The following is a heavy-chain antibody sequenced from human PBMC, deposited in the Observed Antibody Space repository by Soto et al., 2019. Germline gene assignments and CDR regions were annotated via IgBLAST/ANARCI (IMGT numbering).Heavy chain of an antibody. V-gene: IGHV4-30-2*01. Sequence: QLQLQESGSGLVKPSQTLSLTCAVSGGSISSGGYSWSWIRQPPGKGLEWIGYIYHSGSTYYNPSLKSRVTISVDMSNNQFSLKLSSVTAADTAVYYCASAPSATDSYYDGMDVWGQGPTVTVSS. CDR2: IYHSGST. D-gene: IGHD2-15*01. J-gene: IGHJ6*02. CDR3: ASAPSATDSYYDGMDV. CDR1: GGSISSGGYS.